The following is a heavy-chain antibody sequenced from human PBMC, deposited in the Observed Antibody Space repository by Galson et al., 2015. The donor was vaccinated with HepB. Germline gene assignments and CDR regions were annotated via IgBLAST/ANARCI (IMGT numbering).Heavy chain of an antibody. CDR1: GGTFSSYA. V-gene: IGHV1-69*01. D-gene: IGHD3-10*01. CDR3: ASPPPRGVIISTDYYGMDV. Sequence: VKVSCKASGGTFSSYAISWVRQAPGQGLEWMGGIIPIFGTANYAQKFQGRVTITADESTSTAYMELSSLRSEDTAVYYCASPPPRGVIISTDYYGMDVWGQGTTVTVSS. J-gene: IGHJ6*02. CDR2: IIPIFGTA.